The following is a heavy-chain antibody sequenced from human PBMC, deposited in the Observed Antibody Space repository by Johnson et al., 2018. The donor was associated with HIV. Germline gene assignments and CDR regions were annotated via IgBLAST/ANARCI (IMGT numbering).Heavy chain of an antibody. J-gene: IGHJ3*02. Sequence: VQLVESGGGLVQPGGSLRLSCAASGFTISTKYFNWVRQAPGKGMEWVSVISIGGSTYFADSVKGRFTISRDNSKNTLYLQMHSLRAEDTAIYYCARGRGWWLQLGGAVEIWGQGTMVTVSS. D-gene: IGHD5-24*01. CDR1: GFTISTKY. V-gene: IGHV3-66*01. CDR2: ISIGGST. CDR3: ARGRGWWLQLGGAVEI.